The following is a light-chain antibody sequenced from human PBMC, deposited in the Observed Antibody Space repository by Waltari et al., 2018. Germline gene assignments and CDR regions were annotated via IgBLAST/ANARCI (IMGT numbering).Light chain of an antibody. V-gene: IGLV3-21*02. J-gene: IGLJ3*02. CDR1: NIGILR. CDR2: DDT. CDR3: QVWDRSSDQPV. Sequence: SYVLAQPPSVSVAPGPTARLTCGGNNIGILRVHGNQQKAGQAPVLVIYDDTARPSGIPERFSGSNSGNTATLTISGVEAGHEAVYYCQVWDRSSDQPVFGGGTKVTVL.